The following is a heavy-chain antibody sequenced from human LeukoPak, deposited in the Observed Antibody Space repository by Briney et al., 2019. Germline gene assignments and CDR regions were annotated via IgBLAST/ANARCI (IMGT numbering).Heavy chain of an antibody. J-gene: IGHJ4*02. Sequence: GGSLRLSCAASGFTFSSYSMNWVRQAPGKGLEWVSGISGSGVNTYYANSVKGRFTISRDKFMNTLYLQMNSLRAEDTAVYYCARGRGLPVRPPNEGFLDYWGRGTLVTVSS. CDR2: ISGSGVNT. CDR3: ARGRGLPVRPPNEGFLDY. V-gene: IGHV3-23*01. CDR1: GFTFSSYS. D-gene: IGHD6-6*01.